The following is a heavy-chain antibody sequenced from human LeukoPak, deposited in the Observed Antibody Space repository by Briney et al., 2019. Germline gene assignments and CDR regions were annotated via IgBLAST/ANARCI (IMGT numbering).Heavy chain of an antibody. J-gene: IGHJ4*02. CDR3: ARRGLVRGVIEGDYLDY. D-gene: IGHD3-10*01. V-gene: IGHV1-69*13. CDR1: GGTFSSYA. Sequence: SVKVSCKASGGTFSSYAISWVRQAPGQGLEWMGGIIPIFGTANYAQKFQGRVTITADESTSTAYMELSSLSSEDTAVYYCARRGLVRGVIEGDYLDYWGQGTLVTVSS. CDR2: IIPIFGTA.